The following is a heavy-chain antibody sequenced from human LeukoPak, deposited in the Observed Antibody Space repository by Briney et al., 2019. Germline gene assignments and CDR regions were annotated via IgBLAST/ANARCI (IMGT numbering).Heavy chain of an antibody. J-gene: IGHJ4*02. CDR3: AKDPNPFYDFWSGYK. Sequence: GGSLRLSCTASGFTFANYAINWVRQAPGKGLEWVSLLSGGSAVTQFADFVKGRFTISRDNSKNTLYLQMNSLRAEDTAVYYCAKDPNPFYDFWSGYKWGQGTLVTVSS. CDR2: LSGGSAVT. D-gene: IGHD3-3*01. CDR1: GFTFANYA. V-gene: IGHV3-23*01.